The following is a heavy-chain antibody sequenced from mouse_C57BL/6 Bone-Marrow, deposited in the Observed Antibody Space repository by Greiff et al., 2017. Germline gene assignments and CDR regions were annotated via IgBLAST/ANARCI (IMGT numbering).Heavy chain of an antibody. Sequence: QVQLKESGAELVKPGASVKLSCKASGYTFTEYTIHWVKQRSGQGLEWIGWFYPGSGSIKYNEKFKDKATLTADKSSSTVYMELSRLTSEDSAVYFCARQRIYDYDAGYAMDYWGQGTSVTVSS. CDR2: FYPGSGSI. CDR1: GYTFTEYT. J-gene: IGHJ4*01. V-gene: IGHV1-62-2*01. D-gene: IGHD2-4*01. CDR3: ARQRIYDYDAGYAMDY.